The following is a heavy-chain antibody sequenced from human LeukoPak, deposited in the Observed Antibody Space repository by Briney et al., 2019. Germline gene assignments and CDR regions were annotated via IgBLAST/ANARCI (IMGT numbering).Heavy chain of an antibody. D-gene: IGHD5-24*01. CDR1: GGSISSYY. V-gene: IGHV4-4*07. J-gene: IGHJ6*02. Sequence: SETLSLTCTVSGGSISSYYWSWIRQPAGKGLEWIGRVYSSGSTNYNPSLKSRVTMSVDTSKSQFSLKLSSVTAPDTAVYYCARDAEMATPYYYVLDVWGQGTTVTVSS. CDR3: ARDAEMATPYYYVLDV. CDR2: VYSSGST.